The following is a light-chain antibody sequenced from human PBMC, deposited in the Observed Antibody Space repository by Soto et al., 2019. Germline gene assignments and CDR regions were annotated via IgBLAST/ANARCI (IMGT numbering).Light chain of an antibody. V-gene: IGKV3-20*01. Sequence: EIVLTQSPATLSLSPGERATLSCRASQSVSSNLAWYQQKPGQAPRLLIYGASTRATGIPARFSGSGSGTEFTLTISSLEPEDFAVYYCQQYGSPPWTFGQGTKVDIK. CDR1: QSVSSN. CDR2: GAS. CDR3: QQYGSPPWT. J-gene: IGKJ1*01.